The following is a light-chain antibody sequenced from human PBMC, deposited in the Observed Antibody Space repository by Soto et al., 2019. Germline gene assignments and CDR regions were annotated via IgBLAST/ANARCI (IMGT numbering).Light chain of an antibody. CDR3: QHYNSYSEA. CDR1: QTISSW. J-gene: IGKJ1*01. V-gene: IGKV1-5*03. Sequence: DIQMTQSPSTLSLSVVGRVTITCRASQTISSWLAWYQQKPGKAPKLLIYKASTLKSGVPSRFSGSGSGTEFTLTISSLQPDDFATYYCQHYNSYSEAFGQGTKVDIK. CDR2: KAS.